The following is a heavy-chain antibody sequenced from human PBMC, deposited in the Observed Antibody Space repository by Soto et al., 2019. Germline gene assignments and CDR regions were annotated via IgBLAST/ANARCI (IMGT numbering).Heavy chain of an antibody. J-gene: IGHJ5*02. CDR1: GGSFSGYY. Sequence: QVQLQQWGAGLLKPSETLSLTCAVYGGSFSGYYWSWIRQPPGKGLEWIGEINHSGSTNYNPSLKSRVTISVDTYKNQFSLKLSSVTAADTAVYYCARGRRAAAGTSQKNWFDPWGQGTLVTVSS. V-gene: IGHV4-34*01. CDR2: INHSGST. CDR3: ARGRRAAAGTSQKNWFDP. D-gene: IGHD6-13*01.